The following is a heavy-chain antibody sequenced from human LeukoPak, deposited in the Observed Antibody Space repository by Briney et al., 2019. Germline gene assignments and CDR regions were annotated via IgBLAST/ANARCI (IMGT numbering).Heavy chain of an antibody. V-gene: IGHV4-34*01. Sequence: PSETLSLTCAVYGGSFSGYYWSWIRQPPGKGLEWIGEINHSGSTNYNPSLKSRVTISVDTSKNQFSLKLSSVTAADTAVYYCARSPKGIDYWGQGTLVTVSS. CDR1: GGSFSGYY. J-gene: IGHJ4*02. D-gene: IGHD3-10*01. CDR3: ARSPKGIDY. CDR2: INHSGST.